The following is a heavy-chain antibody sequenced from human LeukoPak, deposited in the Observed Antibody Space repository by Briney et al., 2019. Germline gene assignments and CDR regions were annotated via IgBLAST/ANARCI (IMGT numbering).Heavy chain of an antibody. CDR1: GYSFTSYW. D-gene: IGHD3-22*01. J-gene: IGHJ4*02. CDR2: IYPGDSDT. V-gene: IGHV5-51*01. Sequence: GESLKISCKGSGYSFTSYWIGWVRQMPGKGLEWMGIIYPGDSDTRYSPSFQGQVTISADKSISTAYLQWSSLKASDTAMYYRARQYYYDSSGSKNFDYWGQGTLVTVSS. CDR3: ARQYYYDSSGSKNFDY.